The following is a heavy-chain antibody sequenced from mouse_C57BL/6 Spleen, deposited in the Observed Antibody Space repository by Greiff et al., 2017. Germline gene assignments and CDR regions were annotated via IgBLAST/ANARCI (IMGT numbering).Heavy chain of an antibody. D-gene: IGHD1-1*01. J-gene: IGHJ4*01. CDR3: TRDKPYYYGSSYDLYYAMDY. CDR2: ILPGSGST. CDR1: GYTFTGYW. V-gene: IGHV1-9*01. Sequence: QVQLQQSGAGLMKPGASVKLSCKATGYTFTGYWIEWVQQRPGNGLEWIGEILPGSGSTNSNEKLKGKATFTAATSSNTAYMQLSSLTTEDSAIYYCTRDKPYYYGSSYDLYYAMDYWGQGTSVTVSS.